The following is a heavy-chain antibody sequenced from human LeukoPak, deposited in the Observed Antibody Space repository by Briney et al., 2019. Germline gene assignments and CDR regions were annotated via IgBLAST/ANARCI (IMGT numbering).Heavy chain of an antibody. CDR1: GGSISSYY. V-gene: IGHV4-59*12. Sequence: MPSETLSLTCTVSGGSISSYYWSWIRQPPGKGLEWIGYIYYSGSTNYNPSLKSRVTISVDKSKNQFSLKLSSVTAADTAVYYCARDSTLYGSGGKGALDIWGPGTMVTVSS. D-gene: IGHD3-10*01. CDR3: ARDSTLYGSGGKGALDI. J-gene: IGHJ3*02. CDR2: IYYSGST.